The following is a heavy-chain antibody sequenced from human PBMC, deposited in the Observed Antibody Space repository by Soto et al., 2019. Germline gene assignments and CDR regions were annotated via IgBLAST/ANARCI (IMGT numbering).Heavy chain of an antibody. CDR1: GFTFSSYA. D-gene: IGHD2-15*01. J-gene: IGHJ6*02. CDR2: ISYDGSNK. V-gene: IGHV3-30-3*01. CDR3: AREVKCVRGYCSGGSLGLYYYYGMDV. Sequence: PGGSLRLSCAASGFTFSSYAMHWVRQAPGKGLEWVAVISYDGSNKYYADSVKGRFTISRDNSKNTLYLQMNSLRAEDTAVYYCAREVKCVRGYCSGGSLGLYYYYGMDVWGQGTTVTVSS.